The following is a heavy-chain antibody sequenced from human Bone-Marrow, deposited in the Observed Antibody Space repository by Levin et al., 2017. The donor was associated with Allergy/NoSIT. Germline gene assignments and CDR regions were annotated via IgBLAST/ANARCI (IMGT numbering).Heavy chain of an antibody. Sequence: LSLTCAASGFTFSSYGMHWVRQAPGKGLEWVAVIWYDGSNKYYADSVKGRFTISRDNSKNTLYLQMNSLRAEDTAVYYCARAFYGSGSPLGGVYWGQGTLVTVSS. J-gene: IGHJ4*02. CDR1: GFTFSSYG. V-gene: IGHV3-33*01. CDR3: ARAFYGSGSPLGGVY. D-gene: IGHD3-10*01. CDR2: IWYDGSNK.